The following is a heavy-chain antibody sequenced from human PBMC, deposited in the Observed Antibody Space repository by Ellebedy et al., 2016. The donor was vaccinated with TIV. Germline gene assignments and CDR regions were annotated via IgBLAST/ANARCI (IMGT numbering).Heavy chain of an antibody. J-gene: IGHJ6*02. Sequence: SETLSLTCTVSGGSVSSGSHYWNWIRQPPGKGLEWIGYSYYIGTTNYNPSLKSRITISEDTYKNQFSLRLRSVTAADTAVYYCAGGSYTPYGMDVWGRGTTVIVSS. CDR1: GGSVSSGSHY. D-gene: IGHD1-26*01. CDR2: SYYIGTT. V-gene: IGHV4-61*01. CDR3: AGGSYTPYGMDV.